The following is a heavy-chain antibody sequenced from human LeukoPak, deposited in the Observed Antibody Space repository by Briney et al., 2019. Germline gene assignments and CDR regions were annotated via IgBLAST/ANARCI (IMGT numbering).Heavy chain of an antibody. J-gene: IGHJ4*02. CDR3: ARKSNAATAHDY. CDR2: INPNSGGT. CDR1: GYTFTGYY. V-gene: IGHV1-2*02. Sequence: ASVKVSCKASGYTFTGYYMHWVRQAPGQGLEWMGWINPNSGGTNYAQRFQGRVTMTRDTSISTAYMELSRLRSDDTAVYYCARKSNAATAHDYWGQGTLVTVSS. D-gene: IGHD1-14*01.